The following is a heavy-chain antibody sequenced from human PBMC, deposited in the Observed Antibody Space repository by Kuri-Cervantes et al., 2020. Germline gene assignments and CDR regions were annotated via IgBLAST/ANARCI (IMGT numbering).Heavy chain of an antibody. CDR2: IYSGGST. V-gene: IGHV3-53*01. CDR3: ARVGINDYGDGGYFDL. J-gene: IGHJ2*01. Sequence: GESLKISCAASGFTVSSNYMSWVRQAPGKGLEWVSVIYSGGSTYYADSVKGRFTISRDNAKNSLYLQMNSLRAEDTAVYYCARVGINDYGDGGYFDLWGRGTLVTVSS. D-gene: IGHD4-17*01. CDR1: GFTVSSNY.